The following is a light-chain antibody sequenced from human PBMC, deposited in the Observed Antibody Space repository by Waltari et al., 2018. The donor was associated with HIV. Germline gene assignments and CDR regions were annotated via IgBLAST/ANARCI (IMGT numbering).Light chain of an antibody. CDR2: AAS. J-gene: IGKJ4*01. Sequence: DMQMTQSPSSLSASVGDTVIITCRAAQSIGDYLNWYQHKPGRAPKLLIYAASRLQSGVPSKFSGSGSGTDFTLTISSLQPEDFATYYCQQSYSAPLTFGGGTKVEIK. CDR3: QQSYSAPLT. V-gene: IGKV1-39*01. CDR1: QSIGDY.